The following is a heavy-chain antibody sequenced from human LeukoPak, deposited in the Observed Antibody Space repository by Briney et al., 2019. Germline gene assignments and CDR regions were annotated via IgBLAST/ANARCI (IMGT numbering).Heavy chain of an antibody. J-gene: IGHJ4*02. CDR3: ATGYCSSTSCSKYYFDY. D-gene: IGHD2-2*01. CDR2: IKSKTDGGTT. Sequence: GGSLRLSCAASGSTFSNAWMNWVRQAPGKGLEWVGRIKSKTDGGTTDYAAPVKGRFTISRDDSENTLYLQMNSLKTEDTAVYYCATGYCSSTSCSKYYFDYWGQGTLVTVSS. CDR1: GSTFSNAW. V-gene: IGHV3-15*01.